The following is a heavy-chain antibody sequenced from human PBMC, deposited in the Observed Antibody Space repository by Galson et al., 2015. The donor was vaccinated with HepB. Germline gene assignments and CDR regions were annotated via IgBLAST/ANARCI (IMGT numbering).Heavy chain of an antibody. D-gene: IGHD3-22*01. CDR3: ARARSYYDSSGYSWYFDL. Sequence: SVKVSCKASGYTFTGYYMHWVRQAPGQGLEWMGWINPNSGGTNYAQKFQGRVTMTRDTSISTAYMELSRLRSDDTAVYYCARARSYYDSSGYSWYFDLWGRGTLVTVSS. CDR1: GYTFTGYY. J-gene: IGHJ2*01. CDR2: INPNSGGT. V-gene: IGHV1-2*02.